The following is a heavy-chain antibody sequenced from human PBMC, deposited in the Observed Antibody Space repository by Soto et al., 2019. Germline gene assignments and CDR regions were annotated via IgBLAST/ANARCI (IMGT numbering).Heavy chain of an antibody. D-gene: IGHD3-22*01. CDR1: GGSISSGGYY. V-gene: IGHV4-31*03. CDR2: IYYSGST. Sequence: SESLSLTCPVSGGSISSGGYYWSWIRQHPGKGLEWIGYIYYSGSTYYNPSLKSRVTISVDTSKNQFSLKLSSGTAADTAVYYCARSEDSRGLHTFWGQGTLVTVSS. J-gene: IGHJ4*02. CDR3: ARSEDSRGLHTF.